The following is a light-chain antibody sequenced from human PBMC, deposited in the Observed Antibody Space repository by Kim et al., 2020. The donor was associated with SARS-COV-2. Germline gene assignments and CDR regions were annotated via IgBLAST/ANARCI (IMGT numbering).Light chain of an antibody. J-gene: IGKJ2*02. CDR3: QQTYNAPRT. CDR1: QSINSY. Sequence: SASVGDRVTIPCRASQSINSYLNWYQQKPGKAPKPLIAAASILQSGVPSRFSGSGSGTDFTLTISSLQPEDFATYYCQQTYNAPRTFGQGTKLEI. CDR2: AAS. V-gene: IGKV1-39*01.